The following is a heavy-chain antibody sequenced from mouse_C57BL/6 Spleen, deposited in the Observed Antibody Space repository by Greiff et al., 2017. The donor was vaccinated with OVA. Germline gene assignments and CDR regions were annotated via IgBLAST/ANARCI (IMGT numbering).Heavy chain of an antibody. CDR2: INYDGSST. D-gene: IGHD2-4*01. CDR3: ARVGDYESFAY. Sequence: DVKLVESEGGLVQPGSSMKLSCTASGFTFSDYYMAWVRQVPEKGLEWVANINYDGSSTYYLDSLKSRFIISRDNAKNILYLQMSSLKSEDTATYYCARVGDYESFAYWGQGTLVTVSA. CDR1: GFTFSDYY. J-gene: IGHJ3*01. V-gene: IGHV5-16*01.